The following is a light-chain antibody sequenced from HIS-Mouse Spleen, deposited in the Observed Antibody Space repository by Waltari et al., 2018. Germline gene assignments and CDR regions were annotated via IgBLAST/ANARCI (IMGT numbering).Light chain of an antibody. V-gene: IGLV2-14*03. Sequence: QSALTQPAPVSGSPGQSITISCTGTSSDVGGYNYVSWYQQHPGKAPKHMIYDVSSRPAGVSNLLSGSKAGNTASLIISGLQAEDEADYYCSSETGSRTEVVGGETTLTVL. CDR3: SSETGSRTEV. CDR1: SSDVGGYNY. CDR2: DVS. J-gene: IGLJ2*01.